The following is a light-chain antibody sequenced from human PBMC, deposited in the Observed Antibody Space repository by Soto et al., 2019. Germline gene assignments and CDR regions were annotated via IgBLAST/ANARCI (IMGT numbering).Light chain of an antibody. CDR2: VNRDGSH. J-gene: IGLJ7*01. Sequence: QPVLTQSPSASAPLGASVKLTCTLSSGHSSYAIAWHQQQPEKGPRYLMKVNRDGSHNKGDGIPDRFSGSSSGAERYLTISSLQSEDEADYYCQTWGTGIAVFGGGTQLTVL. CDR1: SGHSSYA. CDR3: QTWGTGIAV. V-gene: IGLV4-69*01.